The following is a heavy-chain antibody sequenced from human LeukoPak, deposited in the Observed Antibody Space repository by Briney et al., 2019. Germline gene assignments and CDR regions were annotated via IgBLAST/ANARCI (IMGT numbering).Heavy chain of an antibody. V-gene: IGHV3-33*01. J-gene: IGHJ4*02. CDR2: IWYDGSNK. CDR1: GFTFRNHG. D-gene: IGHD6-6*01. CDR3: VRDWSARYFDY. Sequence: GGSLRLSCAASGFTFRNHGMHWVRQAPGKGLEWVAVIWYDGSNKYYADSVKGRFTISRGNSRNTLYLQMNSLTAEDTAVYYCVRDWSARYFDYWGQGILVTVSS.